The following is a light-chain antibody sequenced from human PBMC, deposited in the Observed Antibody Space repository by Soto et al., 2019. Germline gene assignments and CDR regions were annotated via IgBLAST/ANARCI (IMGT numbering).Light chain of an antibody. Sequence: EIVMTQSPATLSASPGERATLSCRASQSVRSNLAWYQQKPGQAPRLLIYGASTRATGIPARFSGSGSETDFTLTITRLEPEDFAVYYCQQYSSSRTFGQGTKVDIK. CDR3: QQYSSSRT. J-gene: IGKJ1*01. CDR2: GAS. V-gene: IGKV3-15*01. CDR1: QSVRSN.